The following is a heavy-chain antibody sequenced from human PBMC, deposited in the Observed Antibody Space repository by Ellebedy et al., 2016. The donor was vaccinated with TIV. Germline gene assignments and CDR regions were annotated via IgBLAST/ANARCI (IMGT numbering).Heavy chain of an antibody. J-gene: IGHJ5*02. V-gene: IGHV4-39*07. CDR1: GGSISSSSYY. D-gene: IGHD1-26*01. Sequence: GSLRLXXTVSGGSISSSSYYWGWIRQPPGKGLEWIGSIYYSGSTYYNPSLKSRVTISVDTSKNQFSLKLSSVTAADTAVYYCARGPVGATNCWFDPWGQGTLVTVSS. CDR2: IYYSGST. CDR3: ARGPVGATNCWFDP.